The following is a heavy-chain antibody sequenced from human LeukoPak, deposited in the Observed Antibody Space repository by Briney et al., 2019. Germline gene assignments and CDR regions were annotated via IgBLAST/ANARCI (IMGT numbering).Heavy chain of an antibody. Sequence: PSETLSLICAVSGGSISSGGYSWSWIRQPPGKGLEWIGYIYHSGSTYYNPSLKSRVTISVDRSKNQFSLKLSSVTAADTAVYYCAARDYDSSGYGYWGQGTLVTVSS. D-gene: IGHD3-22*01. CDR1: GGSISSGGYS. CDR3: AARDYDSSGYGY. CDR2: IYHSGST. J-gene: IGHJ4*02. V-gene: IGHV4-30-2*01.